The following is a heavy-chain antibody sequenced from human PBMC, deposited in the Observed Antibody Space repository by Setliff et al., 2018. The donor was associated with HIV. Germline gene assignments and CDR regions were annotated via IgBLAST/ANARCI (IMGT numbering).Heavy chain of an antibody. V-gene: IGHV3-23*01. D-gene: IGHD2-2*02. Sequence: GGSLRLSCAASGFTFSDFGLNWVRQAPGKGLQWVSSISSGGGGTFYADSVKGRFTISRDDSKNKLYLEMTSLRAEDTAVYYCARGSEAAIQSGSYFQHWGQGTLVTVSS. CDR1: GFTFSDFG. CDR3: ARGSEAAIQSGSYFQH. CDR2: ISSGGGGT. J-gene: IGHJ1*01.